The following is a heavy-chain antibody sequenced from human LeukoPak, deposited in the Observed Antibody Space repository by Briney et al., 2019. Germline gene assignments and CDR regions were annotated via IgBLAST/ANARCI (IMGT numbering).Heavy chain of an antibody. CDR2: ISGSGGST. D-gene: IGHD3-22*01. CDR1: GFTFSSYA. V-gene: IGHV3-23*01. Sequence: GGSLRLSCAASGFTFSSYAMSWVRQAPGKGLEWVSAISGSGGSTYYADSVKGRFTISRDNSKNTLYLQMNSLRAEDTAVYYCAKDYYYDSSGYLDYWGRGTLVTVSS. J-gene: IGHJ4*02. CDR3: AKDYYYDSSGYLDY.